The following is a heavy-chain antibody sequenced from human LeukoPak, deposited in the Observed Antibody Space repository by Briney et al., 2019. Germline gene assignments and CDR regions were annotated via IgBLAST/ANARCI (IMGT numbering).Heavy chain of an antibody. V-gene: IGHV4-59*01. CDR2: IYYSGST. Sequence: SETLSLTCTVPGGSISSYYWSWIRQPPGKGLEWIGYIYYSGSTNYNPSLKSRVTISVDTSKNQFSLKLSSVTAADTAVYYCARAGGYYSYYYGMDVWGQGTTVTVSS. D-gene: IGHD3-10*01. CDR1: GGSISSYY. J-gene: IGHJ6*02. CDR3: ARAGGYYSYYYGMDV.